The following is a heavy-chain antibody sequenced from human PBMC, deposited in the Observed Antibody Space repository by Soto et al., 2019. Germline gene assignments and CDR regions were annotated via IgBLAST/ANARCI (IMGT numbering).Heavy chain of an antibody. Sequence: VQLVQSGAEVRKPGSSVRVSCETSGDTFNSHTINWLRQAPGQGLEWMGGIIPVFGSPTYAQKFQARLTITADTSTQTAYMELSRLTSDDTAFYFCARDITGTNNWVDSWGQGTLVTVSS. V-gene: IGHV1-69*06. CDR3: ARDITGTNNWVDS. CDR2: IIPVFGSP. CDR1: GDTFNSHT. D-gene: IGHD3-3*01. J-gene: IGHJ5*01.